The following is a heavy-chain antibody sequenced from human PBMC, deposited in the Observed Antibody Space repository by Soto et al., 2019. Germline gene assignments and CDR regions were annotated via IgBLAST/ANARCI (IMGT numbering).Heavy chain of an antibody. CDR2: ISGSGVST. D-gene: IGHD3-10*01. CDR1: GFTFSDYA. V-gene: IGHV3-23*01. CDR3: AKLYGAGSYWPFDS. J-gene: IGHJ4*02. Sequence: PGGSLRLSCAASGFTFSDYAMSRVRQAPGKGLEWVSTISGSGVSTYYTDSVKGRFTVSRDNSKNTVYLQMNSLRAEDTALFYCAKLYGAGSYWPFDSWGQGTVVTVSS.